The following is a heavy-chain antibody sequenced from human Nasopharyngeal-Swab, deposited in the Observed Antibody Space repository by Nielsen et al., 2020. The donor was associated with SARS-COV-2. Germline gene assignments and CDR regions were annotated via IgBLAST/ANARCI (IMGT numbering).Heavy chain of an antibody. D-gene: IGHD3-22*01. CDR3: AKVRYYYDSSGYLDLFDY. J-gene: IGHJ4*02. CDR2: ISGSGGST. V-gene: IGHV3-23*01. Sequence: WIRQRPGKGLAWVSAISGSGGSTYYADSVKGRFTISRDNSKNTLYLQMNSLRAEDTAVYYCAKVRYYYDSSGYLDLFDYWGQGTLVTVSS.